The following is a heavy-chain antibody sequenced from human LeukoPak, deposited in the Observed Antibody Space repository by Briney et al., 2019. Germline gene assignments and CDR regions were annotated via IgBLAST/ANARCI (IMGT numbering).Heavy chain of an antibody. CDR2: IWYDGSNK. V-gene: IGHV3-33*01. J-gene: IGHJ4*02. Sequence: GGSLRLSCAASGFTFSSYGMHWVRQAPGKGLEWVAVIWYDGSNKYYADSVKGRFTISRDNSKNTLYLQMNSLRAEDTAVYYCARESGFGGYSPIDYWGQGTLVTVSS. CDR1: GFTFSSYG. D-gene: IGHD5-18*01. CDR3: ARESGFGGYSPIDY.